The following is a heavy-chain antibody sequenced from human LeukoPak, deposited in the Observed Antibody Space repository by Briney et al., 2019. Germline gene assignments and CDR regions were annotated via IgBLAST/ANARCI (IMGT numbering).Heavy chain of an antibody. CDR3: AKDLRGGYYGSGSPCDY. D-gene: IGHD3-10*01. Sequence: GGTLRLSCAASGFTFDDYAMHWVRQAPGKGLEWVSGISWNSGSIGYADSVKGRFTISRDNAKNSLYLQMNSLRAEDTALYYCAKDLRGGYYGSGSPCDYWGQGTLVTVSS. CDR1: GFTFDDYA. J-gene: IGHJ4*02. V-gene: IGHV3-9*01. CDR2: ISWNSGSI.